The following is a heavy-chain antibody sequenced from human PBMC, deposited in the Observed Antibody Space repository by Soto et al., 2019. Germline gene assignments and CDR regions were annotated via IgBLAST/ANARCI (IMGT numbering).Heavy chain of an antibody. V-gene: IGHV1-3*01. CDR1: GYTFTSYA. CDR3: ARWGSGWYGDDYYYYGMDV. CDR2: INAGNGNT. D-gene: IGHD6-19*01. Sequence: ASVKVSCKASGYTFTSYAMHWVRQAPGQRLEWMGWINAGNGNTKYSQKFQGRVTITRDTSASTAYMELSSLRSEDTAVYYCARWGSGWYGDDYYYYGMDVWGQGTTVTVSS. J-gene: IGHJ6*02.